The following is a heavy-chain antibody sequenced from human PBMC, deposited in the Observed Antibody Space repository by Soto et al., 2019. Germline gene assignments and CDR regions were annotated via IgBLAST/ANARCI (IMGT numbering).Heavy chain of an antibody. CDR3: ARPDEGGYSSNHHYYYALDV. CDR1: GDTFRSDS. D-gene: IGHD3-22*01. CDR2: IIPIFDIT. Sequence: QVQLVQSGAEVKKPGSSVKVSCKAYGDTFRSDSISWVRQAPGQGLEWMGGIIPIFDITNYAQKFQGRVTITADESTSTAYMELSSLGSDDTAVYYCARPDEGGYSSNHHYYYALDVWGQGTTVT. J-gene: IGHJ6*02. V-gene: IGHV1-69*01.